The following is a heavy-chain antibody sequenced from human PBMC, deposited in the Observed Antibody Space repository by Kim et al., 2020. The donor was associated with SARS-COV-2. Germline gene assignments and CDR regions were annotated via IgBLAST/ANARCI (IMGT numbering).Heavy chain of an antibody. D-gene: IGHD6-13*01. J-gene: IGHJ1*01. Sequence: GGSLRLSCAASGFTFSTYAMSWVRQAPGKGLEWVSGISGGSTNYADPVKGRVTISKDNSKNTQSLQMNSLGVEDTAVYYCAKGDGSSLKDFFDHWGQGTLVPVST. CDR3: AKGDGSSLKDFFDH. V-gene: IGHV3-23*01. CDR2: ISGGST. CDR1: GFTFSTYA.